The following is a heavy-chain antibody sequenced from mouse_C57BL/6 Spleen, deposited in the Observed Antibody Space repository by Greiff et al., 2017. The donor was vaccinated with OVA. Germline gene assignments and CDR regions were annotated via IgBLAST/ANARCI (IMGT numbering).Heavy chain of an antibody. CDR3: ARRVYSNPYYFDY. CDR1: GYTFTSYW. Sequence: QVQLKQPGAELVMPGASVKLSCKASGYTFTSYWMHWVKQRPGQGLEWIGEIDPSDSYTNYNQKFKGKSTLTVDKSSSTAYMQLSSLTSEDSAVYYCARRVYSNPYYFDYWGQGTTLTVSS. CDR2: IDPSDSYT. D-gene: IGHD2-5*01. J-gene: IGHJ2*01. V-gene: IGHV1-69*01.